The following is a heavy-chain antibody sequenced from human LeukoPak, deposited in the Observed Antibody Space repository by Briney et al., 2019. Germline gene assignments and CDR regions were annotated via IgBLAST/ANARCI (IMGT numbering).Heavy chain of an antibody. V-gene: IGHV1-46*01. CDR2: INPSGGST. Sequence: AASVKVSCKASGYTFTSYYMHWVRQAPGQGLEWMGIINPSGGSTSYAQKFQGRVTMTRDTSTSTVYMELSSLRSEDIAVYYCARGRWVATNQAYYFDDWGQGTLVTVSS. CDR3: ARGRWVATNQAYYFDD. J-gene: IGHJ4*02. D-gene: IGHD5-12*01. CDR1: GYTFTSYY.